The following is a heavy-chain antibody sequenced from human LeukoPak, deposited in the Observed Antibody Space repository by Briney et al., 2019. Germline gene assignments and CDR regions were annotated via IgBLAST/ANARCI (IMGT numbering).Heavy chain of an antibody. CDR3: AGGYDSSGYYTPYYFDY. V-gene: IGHV3-7*01. Sequence: PGGSLRLSCAASGFTFSRYWMSWVRQAPGKGLEWVANIKQDGSEKYYVDSVKGRFTTSRDNAKNSLYLQMNSLRAEDTAVYYCAGGYDSSGYYTPYYFDYWGQGTLVTVSS. J-gene: IGHJ4*02. CDR1: GFTFSRYW. CDR2: IKQDGSEK. D-gene: IGHD3-22*01.